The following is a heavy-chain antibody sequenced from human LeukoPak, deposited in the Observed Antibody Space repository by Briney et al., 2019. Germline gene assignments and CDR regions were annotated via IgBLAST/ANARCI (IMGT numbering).Heavy chain of an antibody. Sequence: PSETLSLTCTVAGGSFSSYFWSWIRQPPGQGLEWIGYISYNGTTNYNPSLKSRVTISVDTSKNQFSLKLSSVTAADTAIYYCASTGELLGVQYFDYWGQGTLVTVSS. CDR1: GGSFSSYF. CDR3: ASTGELLGVQYFDY. D-gene: IGHD1-26*01. CDR2: ISYNGTT. J-gene: IGHJ4*02. V-gene: IGHV4-59*01.